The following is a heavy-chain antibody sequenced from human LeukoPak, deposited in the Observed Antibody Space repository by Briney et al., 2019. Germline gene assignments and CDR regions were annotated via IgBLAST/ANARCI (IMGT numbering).Heavy chain of an antibody. CDR1: GFTFSSYS. Sequence: PGGSLRLSCAASGFTFSSYSMNWVRQAPGKGLEWVSSISSSSSYIYYADSVKGRFTISRDNAKNSLYLQMNSLRAEDTAVYYCARVEEGSGSYYNPYYYYYYGMDVWGQGTTVTVSS. D-gene: IGHD3-10*01. CDR2: ISSSSSYI. J-gene: IGHJ6*02. CDR3: ARVEEGSGSYYNPYYYYYYGMDV. V-gene: IGHV3-21*01.